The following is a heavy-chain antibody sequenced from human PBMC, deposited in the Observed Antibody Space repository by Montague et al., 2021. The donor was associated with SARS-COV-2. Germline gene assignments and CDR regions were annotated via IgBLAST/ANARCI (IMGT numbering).Heavy chain of an antibody. J-gene: IGHJ3*02. CDR3: ARGGCDLGSFDI. CDR2: IYIGGST. V-gene: IGHV4-4*07. Sequence: SETLSLTCTVSGGSISSYYWSWIRQPAGKGLEYIGLIYIGGSTNYNPSLKSRVTMSVDMSKNQFSLKLSSVTAADTAVYYCARGGCDLGSFDIWGQGTMVTVSS. D-gene: IGHD6-19*01. CDR1: GGSISSYY.